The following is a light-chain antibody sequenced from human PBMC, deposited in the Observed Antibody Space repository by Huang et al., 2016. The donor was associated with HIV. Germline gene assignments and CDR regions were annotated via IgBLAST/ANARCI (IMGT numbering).Light chain of an antibody. CDR1: QSIGTY. Sequence: EIVLTQSPVTLSLSPGDRATLACRASQSIGTYLAWYQQKSGKAPRLLIYDVSNRAAGVPARFSASGSETDFTLTMASLDPDDFAIYHCQQRSKWPLTFGGGTKVEMK. V-gene: IGKV3-11*01. CDR2: DVS. CDR3: QQRSKWPLT. J-gene: IGKJ4*01.